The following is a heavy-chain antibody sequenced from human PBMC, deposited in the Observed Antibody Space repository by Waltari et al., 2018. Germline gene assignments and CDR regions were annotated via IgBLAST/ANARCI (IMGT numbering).Heavy chain of an antibody. J-gene: IGHJ4*02. V-gene: IGHV4-4*02. CDR2: IHRSGRT. CDR1: GVSMTNPDF. D-gene: IGHD2-15*01. Sequence: QLQLQESGPGLVKPSGTLSLTCAVSGVSMTNPDFLSWVRQPPGKGLEWIGQIHRSGRTNYNPSFASRVSMSIDTSNNHFSLMVTSATAADTAVYYCARDRGRGLYLDSWGQGTLVTVSP. CDR3: ARDRGRGLYLDS.